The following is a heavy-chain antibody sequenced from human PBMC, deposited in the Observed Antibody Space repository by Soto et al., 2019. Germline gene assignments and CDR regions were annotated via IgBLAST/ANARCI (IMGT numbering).Heavy chain of an antibody. CDR3: ARHGEDGDDYDILTGYYKPEYFQH. CDR1: GGSISSYY. CDR2: IYYSGST. V-gene: IGHV4-59*08. J-gene: IGHJ1*01. D-gene: IGHD3-9*01. Sequence: TSETLSLTCTVSGGSISSYYWSWIRQPPGKGLEWIGYIYYSGSTNYNPSLKSRVTISVDTSKNQFSLKLSSVTAADTAVYYCARHGEDGDDYDILTGYYKPEYFQHWARAPWSPSPQ.